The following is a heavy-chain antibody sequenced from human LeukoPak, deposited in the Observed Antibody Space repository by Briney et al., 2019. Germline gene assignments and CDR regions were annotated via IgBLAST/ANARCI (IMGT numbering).Heavy chain of an antibody. CDR1: GFTFSNHN. Sequence: GGSLRLSCAASGFTFSNHNMNWVRQAPGKGLEWISDISSSSRTIYYANSVKGRFTISRDNAKNSLYLQMNSLRAEDTAVYYCAELGITMIGGVWGKGTTVTISS. D-gene: IGHD3-10*02. CDR3: AELGITMIGGV. J-gene: IGHJ6*04. CDR2: ISSSSRTI. V-gene: IGHV3-48*04.